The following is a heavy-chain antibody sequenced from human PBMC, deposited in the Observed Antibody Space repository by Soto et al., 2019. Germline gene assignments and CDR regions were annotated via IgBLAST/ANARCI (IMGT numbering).Heavy chain of an antibody. V-gene: IGHV3-21*01. Sequence: EVQLVESGGGLVKPGGSLRLSCAASGFTFSSYSMNWVRQAPGKGLEWVSSNSSSSSYIYYADSVKGRFTISRDNAKNSLYLQMNSLRAEDTAVYYCARGGSSTSSDYWGQGTLVTVSS. CDR3: ARGGSSTSSDY. D-gene: IGHD2-2*01. CDR1: GFTFSSYS. J-gene: IGHJ4*02. CDR2: NSSSSSYI.